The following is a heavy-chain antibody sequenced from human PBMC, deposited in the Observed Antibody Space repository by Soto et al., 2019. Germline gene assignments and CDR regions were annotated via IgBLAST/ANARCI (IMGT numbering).Heavy chain of an antibody. CDR3: ARAHDVTFDP. CDR2: AHHSGRT. V-gene: IGHV4-4*02. D-gene: IGHD2-21*02. Sequence: SETLSLTCTVSGGSMSSSNWWNWVRQPPGKGLEWIGEAHHSGRTNYNPSLKSRVTISVDKSKNHFSLKLSSVTAADTAVYYCARAHDVTFDPWGQGTLVTVSS. CDR1: GGSMSSSNW. J-gene: IGHJ5*02.